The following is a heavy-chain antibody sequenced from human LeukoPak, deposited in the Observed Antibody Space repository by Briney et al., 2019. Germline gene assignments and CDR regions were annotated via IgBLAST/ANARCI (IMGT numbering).Heavy chain of an antibody. V-gene: IGHV3-30*02. D-gene: IGHD3-3*01. J-gene: IGHJ4*02. CDR2: IRNDGSNK. Sequence: GGSLRLSCAASGFTFSSYGMHWVRQAPGKGLEWVAFIRNDGSNKYYADSVKGRFTISRDNSKNTLYLQMNSLRAEDTAVYYCAKDYRREPDYYFWRGYLGGAGDIVGNWGQGTLVTVSS. CDR1: GFTFSSYG. CDR3: AKDYRREPDYYFWRGYLGGAGDIVGN.